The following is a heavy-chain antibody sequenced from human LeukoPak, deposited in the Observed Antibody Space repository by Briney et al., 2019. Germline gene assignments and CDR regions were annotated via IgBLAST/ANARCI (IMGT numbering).Heavy chain of an antibody. D-gene: IGHD3-10*01. Sequence: PGGSLRLSCAASGLTFSNYGMHWVRQAPGKGLEWVAVISYDGSNKYYADSVKGRFTISRDISQNKNTLYLQMNSLRPEDTAVYYCAKDRLGGRGLFDAFDIWGQGTVVTVSS. CDR3: AKDRLGGRGLFDAFDI. J-gene: IGHJ3*02. V-gene: IGHV3-30*18. CDR1: GLTFSNYG. CDR2: ISYDGSNK.